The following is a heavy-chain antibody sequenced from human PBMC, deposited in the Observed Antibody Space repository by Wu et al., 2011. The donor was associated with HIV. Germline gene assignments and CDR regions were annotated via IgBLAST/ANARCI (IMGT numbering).Heavy chain of an antibody. D-gene: IGHD6-19*01. Sequence: QVQLVQSGAEVKKPGASVKVSCKASGYIFTGYYMHWVRQAPGQGLEWMGWINPNSGDTNYAQRFQGRVTMTRDESTSTAYMELSSLRSDDTAMYYCASLPRNGWYGLGFWGPGTLVTVSS. J-gene: IGHJ4*02. V-gene: IGHV1-2*02. CDR2: INPNSGDT. CDR3: ASLPRNGWYGLGF. CDR1: GYIFTGYY.